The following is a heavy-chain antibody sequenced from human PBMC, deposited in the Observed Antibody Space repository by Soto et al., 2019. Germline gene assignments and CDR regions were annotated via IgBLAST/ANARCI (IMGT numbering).Heavy chain of an antibody. CDR3: ARGGGIAVAFDY. J-gene: IGHJ4*02. Sequence: SETLSLTCTVSGGSISSYYWSWIRQPPGKGLEWIGYIYYSGSANYNPSLKSRVTISVDTSKNQFSLKLSSVTAADTAVHYCARGGGIAVAFDYWGQGTMVTVSS. CDR1: GGSISSYY. D-gene: IGHD6-19*01. V-gene: IGHV4-59*01. CDR2: IYYSGSA.